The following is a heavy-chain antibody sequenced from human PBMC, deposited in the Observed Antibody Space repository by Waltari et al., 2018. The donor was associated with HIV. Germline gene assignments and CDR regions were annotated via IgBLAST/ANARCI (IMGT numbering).Heavy chain of an antibody. CDR1: GFTFSSYG. V-gene: IGHV3-33*01. J-gene: IGHJ3*02. CDR2: IWFHGNNK. D-gene: IGHD1-26*01. Sequence: QVQLVESGGGVVQPGKSLRLSCAASGFTFSSYGMHWVRQAPGKGLEWVACIWFHGNNKYYAKSVKGRFTISRDNSKNTLYLQLNSLRAEDTGVYYCVASWEPAGNDGLDIWGQGTTVTVSS. CDR3: VASWEPAGNDGLDI.